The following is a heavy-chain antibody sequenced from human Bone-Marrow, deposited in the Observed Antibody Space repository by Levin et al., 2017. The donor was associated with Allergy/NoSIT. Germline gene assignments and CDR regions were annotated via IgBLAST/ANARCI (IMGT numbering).Heavy chain of an antibody. CDR3: AIGYYSNSAGYYAFDI. Sequence: AASVKVSCKASGYSFTNYVVHWVRQAPGQSLEWMAWISTGNGDTKYSQNFQDRVTSTRDTSAGTAYMELSSLRSEDTAVYYCAIGYYSNSAGYYAFDIWGQGTMVTVSS. CDR2: ISTGNGDT. J-gene: IGHJ3*02. V-gene: IGHV1-3*04. D-gene: IGHD3-22*01. CDR1: GYSFTNYV.